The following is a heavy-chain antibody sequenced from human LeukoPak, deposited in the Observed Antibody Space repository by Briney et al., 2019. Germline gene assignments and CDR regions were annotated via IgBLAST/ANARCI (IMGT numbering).Heavy chain of an antibody. V-gene: IGHV3-30-3*01. CDR1: GFTFSSYA. CDR3: ARGPTGEWEPTTGAFDI. CDR2: ISYDGSNK. Sequence: GSLRLSCAASGFTFSSYAMHWVRQAPGKGLEWVAVISYDGSNKYYADSVKGRFTISRDNSKNTLYLQMNSLRAEDTAVYYCARGPTGEWEPTTGAFDIWGQGTMVTVSS. J-gene: IGHJ3*02. D-gene: IGHD1-26*01.